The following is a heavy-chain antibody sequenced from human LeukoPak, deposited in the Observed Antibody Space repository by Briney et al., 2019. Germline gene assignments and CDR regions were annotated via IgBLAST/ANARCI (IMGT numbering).Heavy chain of an antibody. V-gene: IGHV1-46*01. J-gene: IGHJ4*02. CDR3: ARDPGYDILTGYCDY. D-gene: IGHD3-9*01. Sequence: GASVKVSCKAAGYTFTSYYMHWVRQAPGQGLEWMGIINPSGGSTSYAQKFQGRVTMTRDTSTSTVYMELSSLRSEDSAVYYCARDPGYDILTGYCDYWGQGTLVTVSS. CDR1: GYTFTSYY. CDR2: INPSGGST.